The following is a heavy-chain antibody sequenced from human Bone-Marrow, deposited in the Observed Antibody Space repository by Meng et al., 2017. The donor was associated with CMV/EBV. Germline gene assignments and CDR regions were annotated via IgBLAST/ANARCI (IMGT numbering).Heavy chain of an antibody. Sequence: SETLSLTCAVYGGSFSGYYWSWIRQPPGKGLEWIGEINHSGSTNYNPSLKSRVTTSVDTSKNQFSLKLSSVTAADTAGYYCARGLYDFWSGYRITYDYWGQGTLVTVSS. CDR3: ARGLYDFWSGYRITYDY. D-gene: IGHD3-3*01. CDR2: INHSGST. V-gene: IGHV4-34*01. CDR1: GGSFSGYY. J-gene: IGHJ4*02.